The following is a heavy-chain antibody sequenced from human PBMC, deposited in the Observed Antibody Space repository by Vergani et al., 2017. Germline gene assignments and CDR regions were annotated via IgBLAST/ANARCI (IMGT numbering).Heavy chain of an antibody. Sequence: QVQLQESGPGLVKPSQTLSLTCTVSGGSISSGDYYWSWIRQPPGKGLEWIGYIYYSGSTYYNPSLKSRVTISVDTSKNQFSLKLSSVTAADTAVYYCAREATGYCSSTSCNYWGQGTLVTVSS. V-gene: IGHV4-30-4*01. CDR3: AREATGYCSSTSCNY. CDR2: IYYSGST. D-gene: IGHD2-2*01. CDR1: GGSISSGDYY. J-gene: IGHJ4*02.